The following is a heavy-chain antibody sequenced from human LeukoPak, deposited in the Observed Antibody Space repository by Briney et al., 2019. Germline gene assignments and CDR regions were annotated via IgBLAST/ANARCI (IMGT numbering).Heavy chain of an antibody. J-gene: IGHJ4*02. CDR1: GGSISSYY. CDR3: ARFDVGSKNYYFDY. CDR2: IYYSGST. V-gene: IGHV4-59*01. D-gene: IGHD3-10*01. Sequence: SQTLSLTCTVSGGSISSYYWSWIRQPPGKGLEWIGYIYYSGSTNYNPSLKSRVTISVDTSKNQFSLKLSSVTAADTAVYYCARFDVGSKNYYFDYWGQGTLVTVSS.